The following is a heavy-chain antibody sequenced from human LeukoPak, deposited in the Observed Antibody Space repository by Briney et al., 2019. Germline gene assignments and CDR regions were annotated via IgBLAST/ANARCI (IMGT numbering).Heavy chain of an antibody. CDR1: GYTFTSYA. CDR3: ARDLVHDYGVKDWFDP. Sequence: ASVKVSCKASGYTFTSYAMNWVRQAPGQGLEWMGWINTNTGNPTYAQGFTGRFVFSLDTSVSTAYLQISSLKAEDTAVYYCARDLVHDYGVKDWFDPWGQGTLVTVSS. D-gene: IGHD4-17*01. J-gene: IGHJ5*02. CDR2: INTNTGNP. V-gene: IGHV7-4-1*02.